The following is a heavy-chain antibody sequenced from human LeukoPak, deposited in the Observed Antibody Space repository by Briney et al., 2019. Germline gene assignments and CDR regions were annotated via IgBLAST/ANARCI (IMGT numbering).Heavy chain of an antibody. J-gene: IGHJ5*02. CDR2: IYTSGST. V-gene: IGHV4-61*02. Sequence: PSETLSLTCTVSGGSISSGSYYWSWIRQPAGKGLEWIGRIYTSGSTNYNPSLKSRVTISVDTSKNQFSLKLSSVTAADTAVYYCARAPSSSWYGGEWFDPWGQGTLVTVSS. D-gene: IGHD6-13*01. CDR3: ARAPSSSWYGGEWFDP. CDR1: GGSISSGSYY.